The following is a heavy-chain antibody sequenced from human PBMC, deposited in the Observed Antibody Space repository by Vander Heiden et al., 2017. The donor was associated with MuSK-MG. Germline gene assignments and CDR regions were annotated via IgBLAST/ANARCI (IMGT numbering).Heavy chain of an antibody. Sequence: QPQLQESRPGVVKPSETVSRTGRDAGGSFSSSSYYWGWIRQPPGKGLEWIGSIYYSGSTYYSPALKSRVTISVDTSKNKFSLQLRSVTAADTAVYYFSRHSYRAGWYDPRGHGTLVTVYS. V-gene: IGHV4-39*01. J-gene: IGHJ5*02. CDR1: GGSFSSSSYY. CDR3: SRHSYRAGWYDP. CDR2: IYYSGST. D-gene: IGHD4-4*01.